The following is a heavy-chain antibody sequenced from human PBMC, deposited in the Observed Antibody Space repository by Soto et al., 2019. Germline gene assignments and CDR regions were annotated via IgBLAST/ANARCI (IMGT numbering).Heavy chain of an antibody. D-gene: IGHD3-10*01. J-gene: IGHJ4*02. CDR1: GFTFDDYG. CDR3: ARLYGSGSTRRVRIDY. CDR2: INWNGGST. V-gene: IGHV3-20*04. Sequence: GGSLRLSCAASGFTFDDYGMSWVRQAPGKGLDCVSGINWNGGSTGYADSVKGRFTISRDNAKNSLYLQMNSLRAEDTALYYCARLYGSGSTRRVRIDYWGQGTLVTVSS.